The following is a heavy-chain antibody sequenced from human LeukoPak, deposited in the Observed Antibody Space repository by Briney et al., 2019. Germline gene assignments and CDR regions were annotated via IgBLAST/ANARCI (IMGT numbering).Heavy chain of an antibody. J-gene: IGHJ6*02. CDR1: GGTFSSYA. Sequence: SVKVSCKASGGTFSSYAISWVRHAPGQGLEWMGRIIPILGIANYAQKFQGRVTITADKSTSTAYVELSRLRSEDTAVYYCATTGYCSSTSCYNYYYYYGMDVWGQGTTVTVSS. CDR3: ATTGYCSSTSCYNYYYYYGMDV. CDR2: IIPILGIA. V-gene: IGHV1-69*04. D-gene: IGHD2-2*02.